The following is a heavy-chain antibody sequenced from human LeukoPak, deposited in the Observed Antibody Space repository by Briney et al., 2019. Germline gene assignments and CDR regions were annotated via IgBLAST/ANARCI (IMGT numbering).Heavy chain of an antibody. CDR1: GLTFSSYA. J-gene: IGHJ4*02. CDR2: ISGSGGST. V-gene: IGHV3-23*01. CDR3: ALGSGYYPPNFDY. D-gene: IGHD3-22*01. Sequence: GGSLRLSCAASGLTFSSYAMSWVRQAPGKGLEWVSAISGSGGSTYYADSVKGRFTISRDNSKNTLYLQMNSLRAEDTAVYYCALGSGYYPPNFDYWGQGTLVTVSS.